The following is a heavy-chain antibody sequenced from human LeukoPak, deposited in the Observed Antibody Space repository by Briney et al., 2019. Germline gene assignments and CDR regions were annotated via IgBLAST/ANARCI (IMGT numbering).Heavy chain of an antibody. CDR1: GGPFSGYY. D-gene: IGHD6-19*01. J-gene: IGHJ4*02. V-gene: IGHV4-34*01. CDR3: ARADSSGCDDY. Sequence: PSETLSLTCAVYGGPFSGYYWSWIRQPPGKGLEWIGEINHSGSTNYNPSLKSRVTISVDTSKNQFSLKLSSVTAADTAVYYCARADSSGCDDYWGQGTLVTVSS. CDR2: INHSGST.